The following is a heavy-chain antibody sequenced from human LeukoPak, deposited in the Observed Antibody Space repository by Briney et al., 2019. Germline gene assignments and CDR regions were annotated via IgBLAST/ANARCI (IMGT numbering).Heavy chain of an antibody. D-gene: IGHD3-10*01. J-gene: IGHJ5*02. Sequence: GASVKVSCKASGGTFSSYAISWVRQAPGQGLEWMGGIIPIFGTANYAQKFQGRGTITTDESTSTAYMELSSLRSEDTAVYYCARVWEEGYYGSGSYVSWFDPWGQGTLVTVSS. V-gene: IGHV1-69*05. CDR1: GGTFSSYA. CDR2: IIPIFGTA. CDR3: ARVWEEGYYGSGSYVSWFDP.